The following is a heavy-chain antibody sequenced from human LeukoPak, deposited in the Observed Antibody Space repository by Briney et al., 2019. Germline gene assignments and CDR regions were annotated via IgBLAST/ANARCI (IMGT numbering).Heavy chain of an antibody. Sequence: ASVKVSCKASGYTFTGYYMHWVRQAPGQGLEWMGWINPNSGGTNYAQKIQGWVTMTRDTSISTAYMELSRLRSDDTAVYYCARANGWDTNWFDPWGQGTLVTVSS. V-gene: IGHV1-2*04. J-gene: IGHJ5*02. CDR2: INPNSGGT. CDR1: GYTFTGYY. CDR3: ARANGWDTNWFDP. D-gene: IGHD5-18*01.